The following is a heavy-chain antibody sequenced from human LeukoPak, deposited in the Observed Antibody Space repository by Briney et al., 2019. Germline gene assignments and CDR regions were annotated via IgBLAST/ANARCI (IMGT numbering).Heavy chain of an antibody. D-gene: IGHD3-16*02. V-gene: IGHV3-11*04. CDR3: ARDVHDYVWGGYRDDY. CDR2: ISGSKSIT. CDR1: GFTFSDYY. Sequence: GGSLRLSCAVSGFTFSDYYMSWIRQAPGKGLEWIAHISGSKSITYYADSVKGRFSISRDNAKNSLYLQMNSLRAEDTAVYYCARDVHDYVWGGYRDDYWGQGTLVTVSS. J-gene: IGHJ4*02.